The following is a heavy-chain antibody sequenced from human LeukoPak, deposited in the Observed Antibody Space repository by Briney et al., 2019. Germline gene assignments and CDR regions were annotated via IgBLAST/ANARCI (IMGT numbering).Heavy chain of an antibody. CDR1: GYPLTELS. Sequence: GASVKVSCKVSGYPLTELSKHWGRQAPGQGLGRVGGLDPEDGETIYAQKFQGRITMPEDTSTDTAYMELSSLRSEDTAVYYCATYKRYYYDRSGYSTNWFDPWGQGTLVTVSS. V-gene: IGHV1-24*01. CDR2: LDPEDGET. CDR3: ATYKRYYYDRSGYSTNWFDP. J-gene: IGHJ5*02. D-gene: IGHD3-22*01.